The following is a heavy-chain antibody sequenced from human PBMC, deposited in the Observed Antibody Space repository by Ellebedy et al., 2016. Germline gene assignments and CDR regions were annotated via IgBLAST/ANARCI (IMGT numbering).Heavy chain of an antibody. CDR1: GYTFTTYG. D-gene: IGHD3-3*01. Sequence: ASVKVSCKASGYTFTTYGISWVRQAPGQGLEWMGWISANNGNTKFAQRLQGRVSMTTDTSTSTAYMELRSLRSDDTAMYYCARDGIIGGGYDYWGQGTLVTVSS. CDR3: ARDGIIGGGYDY. V-gene: IGHV1-18*04. J-gene: IGHJ4*02. CDR2: ISANNGNT.